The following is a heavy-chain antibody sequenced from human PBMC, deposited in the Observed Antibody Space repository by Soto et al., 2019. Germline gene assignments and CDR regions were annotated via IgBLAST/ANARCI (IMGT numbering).Heavy chain of an antibody. J-gene: IGHJ6*02. CDR3: ARESPGYGMDV. CDR2: IWYDGSNK. CDR1: GFTFSSYG. Sequence: QVQLVESGGGVVQPGRSLRLSRAASGFTFSSYGMHWVRQAPGKGLEWVAVIWYDGSNKYYADSVKGRFTISRDNSKNTLYLQMNSLRAEDTAVYYCARESPGYGMDVWGQGTTVTVSS. V-gene: IGHV3-33*01.